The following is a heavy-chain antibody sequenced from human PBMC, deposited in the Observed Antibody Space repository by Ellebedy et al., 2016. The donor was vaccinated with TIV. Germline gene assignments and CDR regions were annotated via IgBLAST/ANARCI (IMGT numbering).Heavy chain of an antibody. D-gene: IGHD3-9*01. CDR3: ARATYYDILTGNYYYYGMDV. J-gene: IGHJ6*02. V-gene: IGHV4-39*01. CDR2: TYYSRST. CDR1: GGSISSSSYY. Sequence: MPSETLSLTCTVSGGSISSSSYYWGWIRQPPGKGLEWIGSTYYSRSTYYNPSLTGRVTISVDTSKNQFSLKLSSVTAADTAVYYCARATYYDILTGNYYYYGMDVWGQGTTVTVSS.